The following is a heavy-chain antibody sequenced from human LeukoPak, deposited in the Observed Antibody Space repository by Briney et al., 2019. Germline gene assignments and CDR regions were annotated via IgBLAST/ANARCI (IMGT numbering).Heavy chain of an antibody. CDR1: GFTFSSYG. CDR2: ISSDGNNK. J-gene: IGHJ4*02. Sequence: GGSLRLSCAASGFTFSSYGMHWVRQAPGKGLEWVAVISSDGNNKNYVDSVKGRFTFSRDNSKNTLYLQMNPLRAEDTAVYYCAKGNDIGGYYYPHFDYWGQGTLVTVSS. CDR3: AKGNDIGGYYYPHFDY. D-gene: IGHD3-22*01. V-gene: IGHV3-30*18.